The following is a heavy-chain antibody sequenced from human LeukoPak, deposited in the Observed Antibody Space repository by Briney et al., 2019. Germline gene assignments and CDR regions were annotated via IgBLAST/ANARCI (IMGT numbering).Heavy chain of an antibody. CDR2: IYPGDSDT. D-gene: IGHD5-12*01. Sequence: GESLKISCKASGYTFTNYWIGWVRQMPGKGLEWMGTIYPGDSDTRYSPSFQGQVTISADKSISTAYLQWSSLRATDTAMYFCARRAYSHEWFDPWGQGTLVTVSS. CDR1: GYTFTNYW. CDR3: ARRAYSHEWFDP. J-gene: IGHJ5*02. V-gene: IGHV5-51*01.